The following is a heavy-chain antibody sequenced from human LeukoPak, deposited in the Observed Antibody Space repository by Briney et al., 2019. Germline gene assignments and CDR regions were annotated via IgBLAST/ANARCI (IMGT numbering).Heavy chain of an antibody. D-gene: IGHD3-10*01. CDR2: ISYDGSNK. V-gene: IGHV3-30-3*01. CDR1: GFTFSSYA. Sequence: GRSLRLSCAASGFTFSSYAMHWVRQAPGKGLEWVAVISYDGSNKYYADSVKGRFTISRDNSKNTLYLQMNSLRAEDTAVYYCARGHAVRDIFDYWGQGTLVTVSS. J-gene: IGHJ4*02. CDR3: ARGHAVRDIFDY.